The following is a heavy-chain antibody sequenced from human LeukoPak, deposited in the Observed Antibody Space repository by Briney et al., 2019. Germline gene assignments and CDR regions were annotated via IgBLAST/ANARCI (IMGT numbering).Heavy chain of an antibody. Sequence: GGSLSLTCAASGFTFISYTIHWVRQAPGKGLDWVAVISNDATSQYYSNSVKGRFTISRDNSKGTLYLQMNSLRAEDTAVYYCRTTVTITLGDTLGPWAQEPMVTVSS. V-gene: IGHV3-30-3*01. J-gene: IGHJ3*01. CDR3: RTTVTITLGDTLGP. CDR1: GFTFISYT. D-gene: IGHD4-17*01. CDR2: ISNDATSQ.